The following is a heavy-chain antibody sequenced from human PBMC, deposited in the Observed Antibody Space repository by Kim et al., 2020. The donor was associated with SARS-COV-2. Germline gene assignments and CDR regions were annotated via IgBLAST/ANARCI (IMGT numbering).Heavy chain of an antibody. Sequence: GGSLRLSCAASGFTFDDYAMHWVRQAPGKGLEWVSLISGDGGSTYYADSVKGRFTISRDNSKNSLYLQMNSLRTEDTALYYCAKDMQVVPAAFQLWLARYYYSGMDVWGQGTTVTVSS. CDR3: AKDMQVVPAAFQLWLARYYYSGMDV. J-gene: IGHJ6*02. V-gene: IGHV3-43*02. D-gene: IGHD2-2*01. CDR1: GFTFDDYA. CDR2: ISGDGGST.